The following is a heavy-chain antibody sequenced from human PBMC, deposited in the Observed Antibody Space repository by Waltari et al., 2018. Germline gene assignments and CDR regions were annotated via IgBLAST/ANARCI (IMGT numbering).Heavy chain of an antibody. V-gene: IGHV3-30-3*01. D-gene: IGHD6-13*01. CDR1: GFTFSTYA. Sequence: QLVESGGDVVQPGRSLRLSCVASGFTFSTYALHWVRQAPGKGPEWVAVISYDGNSKYYADSVKGRFTISRDNSFKTLYLQINSLRSEDTCVYYCVRDATLHEAGPYSSSWFFAGRGYMYVWGKGTTVTVSS. CDR3: VRDATLHEAGPYSSSWFFAGRGYMYV. J-gene: IGHJ6*03. CDR2: ISYDGNSK.